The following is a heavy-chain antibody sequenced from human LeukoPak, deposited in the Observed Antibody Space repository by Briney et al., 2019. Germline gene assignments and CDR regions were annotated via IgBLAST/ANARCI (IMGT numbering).Heavy chain of an antibody. D-gene: IGHD3-10*01. V-gene: IGHV4-30-4*01. CDR3: ASERITMIRGVFKYYYDMDV. CDR1: GGSISSDNYY. CDR2: IYYSGST. Sequence: PSQTLSLTCTVSGGSISSDNYYWSWIRQPPGKGLEWIGYIYYSGSTYYNPSLKSRVTISVDTSKNQSSLRLSSVTAADTAVYYCASERITMIRGVFKYYYDMDVWGQGTTVTVSS. J-gene: IGHJ6*02.